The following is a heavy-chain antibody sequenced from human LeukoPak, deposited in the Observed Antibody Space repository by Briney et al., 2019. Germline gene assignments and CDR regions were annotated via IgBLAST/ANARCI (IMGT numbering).Heavy chain of an antibody. CDR3: ASLLTYFDY. V-gene: IGHV4-39*01. Sequence: SETLSLTCTVSGVSISSSSYHWGWIRQPPGKGLEWIASIYYSGSTYYSPSLKSRVTISVDTSKNQLSLKMSSVIAADTAVYYCASLLTYFDYWGQGTLVTVSS. J-gene: IGHJ4*02. CDR2: IYYSGST. CDR1: GVSISSSSYH. D-gene: IGHD3-9*01.